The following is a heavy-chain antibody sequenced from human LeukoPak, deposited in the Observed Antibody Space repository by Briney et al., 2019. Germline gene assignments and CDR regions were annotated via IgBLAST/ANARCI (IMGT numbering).Heavy chain of an antibody. CDR2: INAGNGNT. CDR3: ARDVRTRYSSSWYGDY. V-gene: IGHV1-3*01. D-gene: IGHD6-13*01. CDR1: GYTFTSYA. J-gene: IGHJ4*02. Sequence: ASVKGSCKASGYTFTSYAMHWVRQAPGQRLEWMGWINAGNGNTKYSQKFQGRVTITRDTSASTAYMELSSLRSEDTAVYYCARDVRTRYSSSWYGDYWGQGTLVTVSS.